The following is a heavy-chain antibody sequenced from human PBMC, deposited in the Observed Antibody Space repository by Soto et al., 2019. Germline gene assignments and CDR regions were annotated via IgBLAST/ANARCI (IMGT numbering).Heavy chain of an antibody. V-gene: IGHV3-30*18. CDR2: ISYDGSNK. D-gene: IGHD3-3*01. Sequence: QVQLVESGGGVVQPGRSLRLSCAASGFTFSSYGMHWVRQAPGKGLEWVAVISYDGSNKYYADSVKGRFTISRDNSKNTLYLQMNSLRAEDTAVYYCANTRYDFCSGYYTSYYYGMDVWGQGTTVTVSS. J-gene: IGHJ6*02. CDR1: GFTFSSYG. CDR3: ANTRYDFCSGYYTSYYYGMDV.